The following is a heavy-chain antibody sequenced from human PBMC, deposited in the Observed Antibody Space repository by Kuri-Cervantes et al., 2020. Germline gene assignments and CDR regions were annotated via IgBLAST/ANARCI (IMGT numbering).Heavy chain of an antibody. CDR1: GFTFSSYG. V-gene: IGHV3-30*03. Sequence: GESLKISCAASGFTFSSYGMHWVRQAPGKGLEWVAVISYDGSNKYYADSVKGRFAISRDNSKNTLYLQMNSLKTEDTAVYYRTTGVKDLWFGDYYYYYGMDVWGQGTTVTVSS. CDR3: TTGVKDLWFGDYYYYYGMDV. CDR2: ISYDGSNK. J-gene: IGHJ6*02. D-gene: IGHD3-10*01.